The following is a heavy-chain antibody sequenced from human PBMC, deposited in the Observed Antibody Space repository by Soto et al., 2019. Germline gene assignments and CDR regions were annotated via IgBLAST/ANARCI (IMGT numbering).Heavy chain of an antibody. J-gene: IGHJ4*02. D-gene: IGHD4-17*01. Sequence: QVQLVQSGAEVKKPGSSVKVSCKASGGTFSSYAISWVRQAPGHGLEWMGGIIPIVGTANYAQKFQGRVTLPADESTSTAYMDLGSLRSEDTAVYYCARGRPSQDYGDIFDYWGQGTLVTVSS. CDR3: ARGRPSQDYGDIFDY. V-gene: IGHV1-69*01. CDR1: GGTFSSYA. CDR2: IIPIVGTA.